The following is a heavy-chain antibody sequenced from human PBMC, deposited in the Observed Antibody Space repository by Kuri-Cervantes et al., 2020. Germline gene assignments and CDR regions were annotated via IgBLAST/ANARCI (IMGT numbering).Heavy chain of an antibody. Sequence: GSLRLSCATSGFTFRSYSMNWVRQAPGKGLEWVSYISSSSRTIYYADSVKGRFTISRDNGKNSLYLQMNSLRAEDTAVYYCARDRDSASFDIWGQGTMVTVSS. CDR3: ARDRDSASFDI. CDR1: GFTFRSYS. V-gene: IGHV3-48*01. CDR2: ISSSSRTI. J-gene: IGHJ3*02.